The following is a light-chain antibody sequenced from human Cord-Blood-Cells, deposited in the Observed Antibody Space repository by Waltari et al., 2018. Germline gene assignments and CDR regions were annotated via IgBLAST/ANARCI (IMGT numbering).Light chain of an antibody. CDR2: LGS. CDR1: PSLLHSNRYNY. Sequence: DIVRPQSPLSLPVSPGEPASISCRSSPSLLHSNRYNYLDWYLQKPGQSPQLLIYLGSNRASGVPDRFSGSVSGTDFTLNISRVEAEDVGVYYCMQALQTPRTFGQGTKVEIK. V-gene: IGKV2-28*01. J-gene: IGKJ1*01. CDR3: MQALQTPRT.